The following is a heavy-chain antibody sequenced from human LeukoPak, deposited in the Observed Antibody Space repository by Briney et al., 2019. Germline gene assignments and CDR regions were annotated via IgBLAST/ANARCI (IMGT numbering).Heavy chain of an antibody. CDR2: ISGSGGRT. V-gene: IGHV3-23*01. J-gene: IGHJ4*02. Sequence: GGSLRLSCAASGFSFSSNAMSWVRQAPGKGLEWVSAISGSGGRTYYADSVKGRFTISRDNSKNTLYLQMNSLRAEDTAVYYCASNAPGDTQYCSGGSCYHPLDYWGQGTLATVSS. CDR1: GFSFSSNA. D-gene: IGHD2-15*01. CDR3: ASNAPGDTQYCSGGSCYHPLDY.